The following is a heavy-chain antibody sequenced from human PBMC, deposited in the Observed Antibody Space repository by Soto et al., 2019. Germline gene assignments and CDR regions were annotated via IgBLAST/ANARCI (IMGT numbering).Heavy chain of an antibody. CDR2: ISDTGGDS. V-gene: IGHV3-23*01. CDR1: GFTFNIYA. J-gene: IGHJ4*02. D-gene: IGHD1-1*01. Sequence: WGSLRLSCAASGFTFNIYAMSWARPAPRKGLEWVSSISDTGGDSYYADSMDGRFTVSRDNSKNTLYLQINSLRAEDTAIYYCVRDLYRSATMPCLDHWGQGALVTVSS. CDR3: VRDLYRSATMPCLDH.